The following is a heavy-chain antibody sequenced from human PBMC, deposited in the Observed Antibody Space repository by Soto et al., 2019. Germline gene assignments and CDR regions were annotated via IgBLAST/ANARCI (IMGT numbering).Heavy chain of an antibody. V-gene: IGHV2-5*02. CDR1: GFSFSSIGEG. CDR2: IYWDDDK. D-gene: IGHD2-21*02. J-gene: IGHJ6*02. Sequence: SGPTLVNPTQTLTLTCTFPGFSFSSIGEGVGWIRQPPGKALEWLALIYWDDDKRYSPSLESRLTITKDTSKNQVVLTMTNMDPVDTATYYCVQSRCGGDCLQSYSSHSYYGLDVWGQGTTVTVSS. CDR3: VQSRCGGDCLQSYSSHSYYGLDV.